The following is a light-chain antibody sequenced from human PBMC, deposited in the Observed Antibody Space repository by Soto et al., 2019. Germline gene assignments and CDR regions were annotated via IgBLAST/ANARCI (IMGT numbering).Light chain of an antibody. J-gene: IGKJ1*01. Sequence: DIQMAQSPSSPFASVAARVIITCRRSPSISSNLNLYQQKPGTAPTLRLYSASTLQSGAPSWFSGSGSGTESTLTISSLQPEDFASYSYQQSYGIPLTFGQGTKLEIK. CDR3: QQSYGIPLT. CDR1: PSISSN. CDR2: SAS. V-gene: IGKV1-39*01.